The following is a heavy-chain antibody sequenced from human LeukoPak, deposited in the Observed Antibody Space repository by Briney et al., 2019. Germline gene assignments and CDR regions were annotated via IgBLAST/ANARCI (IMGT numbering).Heavy chain of an antibody. D-gene: IGHD3-3*01. CDR1: GFTFSSFE. J-gene: IGHJ6*03. CDR2: ISSSGSTI. CDR3: ARDEYYDFWSGYYNLAYYYYMDV. Sequence: GGSLRLSCAASGFTFSSFEMNWVRQAPGKGLEWVSYISSSGSTIYSADSVKGRFTISRDNAKNSLFLQMNSLRAEDTAVYYCARDEYYDFWSGYYNLAYYYYMDVWGKGTTVTVSS. V-gene: IGHV3-48*03.